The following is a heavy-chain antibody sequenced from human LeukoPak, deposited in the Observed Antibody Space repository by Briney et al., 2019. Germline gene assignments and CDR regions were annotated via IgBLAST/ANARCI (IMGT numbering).Heavy chain of an antibody. CDR3: AREPGEC. Sequence: QSGGSLRLSCAASGFTFSSYSMNWVRQAPGKGLEWVSYISSSGDTIYYGDSVKGRFTISRDNAKNSLYLQMNSLRAEDTAVYYCAREPGECWGQGTLVTVSS. CDR2: ISSSGDTI. V-gene: IGHV3-48*04. J-gene: IGHJ4*02. CDR1: GFTFSSYS. D-gene: IGHD3-10*01.